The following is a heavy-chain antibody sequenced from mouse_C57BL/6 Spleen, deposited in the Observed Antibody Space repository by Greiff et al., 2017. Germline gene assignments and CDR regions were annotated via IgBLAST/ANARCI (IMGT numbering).Heavy chain of an antibody. CDR1: GFTFSDFY. CDR3: ARGGAMDY. CDR2: SRKKANDYTT. V-gene: IGHV7-1*01. Sequence: EVKLVESGGGLVQSGRSLRLSCATSGFTFSDFYMEWVRQAPGKGLEWIAASRKKANDYTTEYSASVKGRFIVSRDTSQSILYLQMNALSAEDTAFYYCARGGAMDYWGQRTSVTVSS. J-gene: IGHJ4*01.